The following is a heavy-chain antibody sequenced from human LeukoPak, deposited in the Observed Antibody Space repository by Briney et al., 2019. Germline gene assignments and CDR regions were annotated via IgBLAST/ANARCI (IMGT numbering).Heavy chain of an antibody. D-gene: IGHD2-21*02. V-gene: IGHV1-46*01. CDR2: INPSGGST. Sequence: ASVKVSCKASGYTFTGYYMHWVRQAPGQGLEWMGIINPSGGSTSYAQKFQGRVTMTRDTSTSTVYMELRSLRSEDTAVYYCARVAWEGSDCGGDCYPFDYWGQGTLVTVSS. CDR1: GYTFTGYY. J-gene: IGHJ4*02. CDR3: ARVAWEGSDCGGDCYPFDY.